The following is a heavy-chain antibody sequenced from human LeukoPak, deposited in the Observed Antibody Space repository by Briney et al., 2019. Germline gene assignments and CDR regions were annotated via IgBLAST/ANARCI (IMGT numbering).Heavy chain of an antibody. Sequence: ASETLSLTCTVSGGSISSYYWSWIRQPPGKGLEWIGYIYYSGSTNYNPSLKSRVTISVDASKNQFSLKLSSVTAADTAVYYCARPDGEMATINWGQGTLVTVSS. CDR3: ARPDGEMATIN. CDR2: IYYSGST. V-gene: IGHV4-59*08. D-gene: IGHD5-24*01. CDR1: GGSISSYY. J-gene: IGHJ4*02.